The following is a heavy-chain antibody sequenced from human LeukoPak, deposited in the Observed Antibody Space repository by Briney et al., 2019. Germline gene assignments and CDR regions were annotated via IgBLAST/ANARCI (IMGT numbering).Heavy chain of an antibody. CDR1: GFSVSSNY. V-gene: IGHV3-53*01. D-gene: IGHD6-19*01. J-gene: IGHJ4*02. CDR3: ARELGHSSGSRVFGY. Sequence: GGSLRLSCAASGFSVSSNYMFWLRQAPGKGLEWISVIYIDGSPFYADSVKGRLTISRDTSKNMLYLQMNSLRAEDTALYYCARELGHSSGSRVFGYWGQGTLVTVSS. CDR2: IYIDGSP.